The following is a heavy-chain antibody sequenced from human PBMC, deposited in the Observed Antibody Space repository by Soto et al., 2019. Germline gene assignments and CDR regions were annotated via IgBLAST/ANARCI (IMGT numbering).Heavy chain of an antibody. Sequence: SETLSLTCTVSGGSISSYYWSWIRQPPGKGLEWIGYIYYSGSTNYNPSLKSRVTISVDTSKNQFSLKLSSVTAADTAVYYCARTRFDQKVYYYYGMDVWGQGTTVTVSS. D-gene: IGHD3-16*01. J-gene: IGHJ6*02. CDR1: GGSISSYY. V-gene: IGHV4-59*01. CDR2: IYYSGST. CDR3: ARTRFDQKVYYYYGMDV.